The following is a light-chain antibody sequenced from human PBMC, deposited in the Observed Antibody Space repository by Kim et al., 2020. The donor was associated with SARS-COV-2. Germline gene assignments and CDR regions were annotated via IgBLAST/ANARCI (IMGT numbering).Light chain of an antibody. CDR1: QGVSSN. Sequence: EIVMTQSPVTLSVSPGDRATLSCRASQGVSSNLAWFQQKPGQAPRLLIYGASARATGVPARFSGTGSGTEFTLTISRLQSEDFAVYYCQQYNNWPPVTFGQGTRLEIK. CDR3: QQYNNWPPVT. V-gene: IGKV3-15*01. J-gene: IGKJ5*01. CDR2: GAS.